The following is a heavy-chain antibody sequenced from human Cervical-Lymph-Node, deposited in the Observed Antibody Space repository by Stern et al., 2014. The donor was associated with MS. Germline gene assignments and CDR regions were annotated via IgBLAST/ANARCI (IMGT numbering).Heavy chain of an antibody. V-gene: IGHV1-2*02. J-gene: IGHJ4*02. CDR2: INPKTDGT. CDR3: ARVNILTGDSDY. D-gene: IGHD3-9*01. Sequence: VQLVQSGAEVKEPGASVKVSCKASGYTFINYYIQWVRQAPGQGLEWMGWINPKTDGTNYAQRLQGRVTINRDTSINTAYMEVNRLRSDDTAIYYCARVNILTGDSDYWGQGTLVTVSS. CDR1: GYTFINYY.